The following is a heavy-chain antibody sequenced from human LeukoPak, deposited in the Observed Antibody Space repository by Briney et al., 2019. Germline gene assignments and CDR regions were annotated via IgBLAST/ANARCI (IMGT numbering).Heavy chain of an antibody. CDR1: GPSISSNC. J-gene: IGHJ5*02. D-gene: IGHD1-26*01. CDR3: ARDMVGVSWGYNWFDL. Sequence: PSETLSLTCTVSGPSISSNCWTWVRQPPGKGREWLGYIYYSGITNYNPSLKSRVPISVATSKNQFSLKLSSVTAADTAVYYCARDMVGVSWGYNWFDLWGQGTLVTVSS. V-gene: IGHV4-59*01. CDR2: IYYSGIT.